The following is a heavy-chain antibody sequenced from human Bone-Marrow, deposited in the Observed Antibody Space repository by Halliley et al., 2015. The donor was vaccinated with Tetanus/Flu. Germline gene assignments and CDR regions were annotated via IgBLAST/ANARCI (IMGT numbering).Heavy chain of an antibody. J-gene: IGHJ5*02. CDR2: INGYNGDT. V-gene: IGHV1-18*01. Sequence: GWINGYNGDTRYAQKFQGRVTVTIDTSTSTAYMELRSLRSDDTAIYYWARVGSGWYNNWSDPWGQGTLVTVSS. CDR3: ARVGSGWYNNWSDP. D-gene: IGHD6-19*01.